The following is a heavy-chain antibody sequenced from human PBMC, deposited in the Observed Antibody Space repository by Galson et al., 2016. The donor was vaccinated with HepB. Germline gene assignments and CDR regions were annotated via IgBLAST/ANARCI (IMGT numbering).Heavy chain of an antibody. CDR2: IYYSGGT. D-gene: IGHD2-15*01. CDR3: AGYEVVSFDY. Sequence: TLSLTCTVSGGSISSRGYYWSWIRQHPGKGLGWIGYIYYSGGTYYNPSLQSRLTISLDTSKNHFSLKLDSVTAADTAVYYCAGYEVVSFDYWGQGTLVTVSS. V-gene: IGHV4-31*03. J-gene: IGHJ4*02. CDR1: GGSISSRGYY.